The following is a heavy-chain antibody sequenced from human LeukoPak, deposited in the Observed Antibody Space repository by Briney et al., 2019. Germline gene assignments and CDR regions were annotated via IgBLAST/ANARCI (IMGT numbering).Heavy chain of an antibody. D-gene: IGHD3-22*01. Sequence: SETLSLTCTVSGGSISGSSYYWGWIRQPPGKGLEWIGNIYYSGSTYYNPSLKSRVTISVDTSKNQFSLKLSSVTAADTAVYYCARLYDSSGYYYPFDYWGQGTLVTVSS. V-gene: IGHV4-39*07. CDR3: ARLYDSSGYYYPFDY. J-gene: IGHJ4*02. CDR1: GGSISGSSYY. CDR2: IYYSGST.